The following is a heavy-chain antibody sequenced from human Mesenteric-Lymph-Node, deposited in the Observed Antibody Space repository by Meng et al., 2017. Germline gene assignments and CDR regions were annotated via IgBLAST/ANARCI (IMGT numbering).Heavy chain of an antibody. Sequence: QQWGAGLLKPSETLSLTCAVSGGSISTFGYYWTWIRQHPGKGLEWIGYIYYSGSTYYNPSLRSRLTISLDSSKNQFSLNLSSVTAADTAVYYCARGFLSFVRVFDYWGQGTLVTVSS. V-gene: IGHV4-31*11. J-gene: IGHJ4*02. CDR1: GGSISTFGYY. D-gene: IGHD2/OR15-2a*01. CDR2: IYYSGST. CDR3: ARGFLSFVRVFDY.